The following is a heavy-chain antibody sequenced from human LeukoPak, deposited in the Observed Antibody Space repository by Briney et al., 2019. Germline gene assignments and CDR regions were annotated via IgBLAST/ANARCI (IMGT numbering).Heavy chain of an antibody. D-gene: IGHD1-26*01. Sequence: PSETLSLTCTVSGGSISSYKWSWIRQPAGKGLEWIARIYSSGSANYTPSLKSRVTMSVDTSKNQFSLKLSSVTAADTAVYYCARGIVGATAPDYWGQGALVIVSS. J-gene: IGHJ4*02. V-gene: IGHV4-4*07. CDR1: GGSISSYK. CDR2: IYSSGSA. CDR3: ARGIVGATAPDY.